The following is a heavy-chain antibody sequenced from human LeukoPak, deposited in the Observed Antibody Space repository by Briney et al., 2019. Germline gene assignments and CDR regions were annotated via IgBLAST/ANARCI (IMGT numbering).Heavy chain of an antibody. CDR2: ISSSSSTK. Sequence: SGGSLRLSCAASGFTFSSYSMNWVRQAPGKGLEWVSYISSSSSTKYYADSVKGRFTISRDNAKNSLYLQMNSLRAEDTAVYYCAREDSGYDSLYYWGQGTLVTVSS. D-gene: IGHD5-12*01. CDR1: GFTFSSYS. CDR3: AREDSGYDSLYY. V-gene: IGHV3-48*04. J-gene: IGHJ4*02.